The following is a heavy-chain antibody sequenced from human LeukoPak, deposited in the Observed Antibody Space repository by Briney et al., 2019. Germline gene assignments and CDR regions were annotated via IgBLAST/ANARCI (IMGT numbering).Heavy chain of an antibody. CDR3: AREYGGISGWPNFDY. CDR1: GFTFSSYS. CDR2: ISSSSSTI. Sequence: GGSLRLSCAASGFTFSSYSMNWVRQAPGKGLEWVSYISSSSSTIYYADSVKGRFTISRDNAKNSLYLQMNSLRAEDTAVYYCAREYGGISGWPNFDYWGQGTLVTVSS. V-gene: IGHV3-48*01. J-gene: IGHJ4*02. D-gene: IGHD6-19*01.